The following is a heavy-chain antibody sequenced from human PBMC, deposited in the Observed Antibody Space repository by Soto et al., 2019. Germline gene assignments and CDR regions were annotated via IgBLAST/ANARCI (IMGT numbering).Heavy chain of an antibody. V-gene: IGHV4-39*01. Sequence: SETLSLTCTVSGGSISSSSYYWGWIRQPPGKGLEWIGTFYYSGSTNYNPSLKSRVTISVDTSKNQFSLRMTSVTAADTAVYYFARQFDSSGYYNLMSFDYWVQGTLVT. CDR2: FYYSGST. J-gene: IGHJ4*02. CDR3: ARQFDSSGYYNLMSFDY. CDR1: GGSISSSSYY. D-gene: IGHD3-22*01.